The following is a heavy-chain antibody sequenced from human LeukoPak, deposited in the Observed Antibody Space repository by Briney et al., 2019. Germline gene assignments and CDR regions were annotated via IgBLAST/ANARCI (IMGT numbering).Heavy chain of an antibody. J-gene: IGHJ4*02. D-gene: IGHD5-24*01. V-gene: IGHV4-59*02. CDR2: IHNSGGT. CDR1: GGSVRSYY. Sequence: PSETLSLTCTVSGGSVRSYYWSWIRQPPGEGLEWIAYIHNSGGTNYNPSLKSRVTISVDTSKNQFSLKLSSVTAADTAVYYCARVGTDGYNSWGQGTLVTVSS. CDR3: ARVGTDGYNS.